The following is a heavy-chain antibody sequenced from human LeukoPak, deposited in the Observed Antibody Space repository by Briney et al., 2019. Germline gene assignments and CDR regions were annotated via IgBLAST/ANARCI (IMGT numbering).Heavy chain of an antibody. CDR2: IKSKTDGGTT. J-gene: IGHJ4*02. Sequence: GGSLRLSCAASGFTFSNAWMSWVRQAPGKGLEWVGRIKSKTDGGTTDYAAPVKGRFTISRDDSKNTLYLQMNSLKTEDTAVYYCTTDLTAKDLASGSSPPDYWGQGTLVTVSS. CDR1: GFTFSNAW. V-gene: IGHV3-15*01. D-gene: IGHD1-26*01. CDR3: TTDLTAKDLASGSSPPDY.